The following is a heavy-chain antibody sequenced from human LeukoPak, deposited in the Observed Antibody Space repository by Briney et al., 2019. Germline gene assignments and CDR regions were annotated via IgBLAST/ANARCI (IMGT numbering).Heavy chain of an antibody. Sequence: SETLSLTCTVSGGSISSYYWSWIRQPPGKGLEWIGYIYYSGSTNYNPSLKSRVTISVDTSKNQFSLKLSSVTAADTAVYYCARARYDSSGNDYWGQGTLVTVSS. CDR1: GGSISSYY. J-gene: IGHJ4*02. CDR3: ARARYDSSGNDY. CDR2: IYYSGST. V-gene: IGHV4-59*08. D-gene: IGHD3-22*01.